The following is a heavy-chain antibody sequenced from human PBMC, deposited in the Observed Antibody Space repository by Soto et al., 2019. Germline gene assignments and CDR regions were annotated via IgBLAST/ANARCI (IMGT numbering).Heavy chain of an antibody. V-gene: IGHV1-18*04. CDR3: ARDYRPVVPAALTPYYYYGMDV. J-gene: IGHJ6*02. CDR2: ISAYNGNT. Sequence: ASVKVSCKASGYTFTSYGISWVRQAPGQGLEWMGWISAYNGNTNYAQKLQGRVTMTTDTSTSTAYMELRSLRSDDTAVYYCARDYRPVVPAALTPYYYYGMDVWGPGTKVTVS. D-gene: IGHD2-2*01. CDR1: GYTFTSYG.